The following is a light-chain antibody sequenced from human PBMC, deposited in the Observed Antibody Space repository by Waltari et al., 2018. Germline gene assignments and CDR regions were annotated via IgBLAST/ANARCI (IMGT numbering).Light chain of an antibody. CDR2: AAS. J-gene: IGKJ4*01. CDR1: QSISSY. CDR3: QQSYSTLPLT. V-gene: IGKV1-39*01. Sequence: DIQMTQSTSSLSASVGDRVTITCRAGQSISSYLNWYQQKPGKAPKLLIYAASSLQSGVPSRFSGSGSGTDFTLTISSLQPEDFATYYCQQSYSTLPLTFGGGTKVEIK.